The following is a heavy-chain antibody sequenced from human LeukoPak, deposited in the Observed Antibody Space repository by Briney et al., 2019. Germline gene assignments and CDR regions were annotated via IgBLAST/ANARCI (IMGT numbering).Heavy chain of an antibody. CDR3: ARVHRIAAAGTGVDY. CDR2: IYYSGST. D-gene: IGHD6-13*01. CDR1: GGSISSYY. V-gene: IGHV4-59*01. J-gene: IGHJ4*02. Sequence: SETLSLTCTVSGGSISSYYWSWIRQPPGKGLEWIGYIYYSGSTNYNPSLKSRVTMSVDTSKNQFSLKLSSVTAADTAVYYCARVHRIAAAGTGVDYWGQGTLVTVSS.